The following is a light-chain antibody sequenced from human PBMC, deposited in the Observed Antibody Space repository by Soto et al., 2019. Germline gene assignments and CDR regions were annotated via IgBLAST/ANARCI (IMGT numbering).Light chain of an antibody. V-gene: IGKV3-20*01. CDR3: HQYADSPLT. Sequence: ETVLTQSPGTVSWSPGESATLYCWASQSVAKSYLAWFQHKPGQAPRLLIHDASSRATGISDRFSGSGSGTDFTLTVSRLEPEDFAVYYCHQYADSPLTFGGGTKVEIK. CDR1: QSVAKSY. J-gene: IGKJ4*01. CDR2: DAS.